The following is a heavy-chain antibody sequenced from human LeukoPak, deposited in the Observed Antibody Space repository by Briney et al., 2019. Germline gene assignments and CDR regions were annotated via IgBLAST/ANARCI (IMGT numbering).Heavy chain of an antibody. CDR1: GGSISSYY. CDR3: ARERIVRFHYCGMDV. D-gene: IGHD3-22*01. J-gene: IGHJ6*02. CDR2: IYYSGST. Sequence: SETLSLTCTVSGGSISSYYWSWIRQPPGKGLEWIGYIYYSGSTNYNPSLKSRVTISVDTSKNQFSLKLSSVTAADTAVYYCARERIVRFHYCGMDVWGQGTTVTVSS. V-gene: IGHV4-59*01.